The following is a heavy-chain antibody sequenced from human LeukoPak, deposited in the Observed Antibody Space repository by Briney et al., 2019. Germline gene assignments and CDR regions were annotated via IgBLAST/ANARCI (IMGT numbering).Heavy chain of an antibody. CDR2: IKQDGSQS. CDR1: GFTFSNYW. V-gene: IGHV3-7*01. Sequence: GGSLRLSCAASGFTFSNYWVKWVRQAPGKGLEWLANIKQDGSQSHYVDSVKGRFTISRDNAKNSLYLQMNTLRAEDTAVYYCARDYSASGSFDYWGQGTLVTVSS. J-gene: IGHJ4*02. D-gene: IGHD3-10*01. CDR3: ARDYSASGSFDY.